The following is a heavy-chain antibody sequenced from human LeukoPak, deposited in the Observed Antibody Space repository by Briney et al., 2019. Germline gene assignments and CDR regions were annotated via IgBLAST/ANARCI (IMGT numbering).Heavy chain of an antibody. Sequence: PGGSLRLSCAASGFTFSTYWMRWVRLTPGKGVEWVANIKGEGSEINYVVSVKDRFTISRDNAKNSLSLQMNSLTADDTGVYYCAREGLPYSGDYWGQGTLVTVSS. J-gene: IGHJ4*02. CDR2: IKGEGSEI. V-gene: IGHV3-7*01. D-gene: IGHD4-11*01. CDR3: AREGLPYSGDY. CDR1: GFTFSTYW.